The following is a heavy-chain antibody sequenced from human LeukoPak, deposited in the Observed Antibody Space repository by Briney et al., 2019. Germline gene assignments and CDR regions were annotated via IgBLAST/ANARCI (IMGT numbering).Heavy chain of an antibody. CDR1: EFTFSSYT. J-gene: IGHJ4*02. D-gene: IGHD6-6*01. CDR3: ARPISTSLYSSSSNY. CDR2: ISSSSSYI. V-gene: IGHV3-21*01. Sequence: GGSLRLSCAASEFTFSSYTMNWVRQAPGKGLEWVSCISSSSSYIYYADSVKGRFTISRDNAKDSLYLQMNSLRAEDTAVYYCARPISTSLYSSSSNYWGQGTLVTVSS.